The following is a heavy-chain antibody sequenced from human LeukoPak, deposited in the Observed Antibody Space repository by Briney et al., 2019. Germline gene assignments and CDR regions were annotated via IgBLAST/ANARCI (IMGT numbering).Heavy chain of an antibody. V-gene: IGHV3-49*04. CDR2: IRSKAYGGTT. D-gene: IGHD2-2*01. CDR3: TREDIVVVPAASLTYYYYYGMDV. J-gene: IGHJ6*04. CDR1: GFTFGDYA. Sequence: GGSLRLSCTASGFTFGDYAMSWVRQAPGKGLEWVGFIRSKAYGGTTEYAASVKGRFTISRDDSKSIAYLQMNSLKTEDTAVYYCTREDIVVVPAASLTYYYYYGMDVWRKGTTVTVCS.